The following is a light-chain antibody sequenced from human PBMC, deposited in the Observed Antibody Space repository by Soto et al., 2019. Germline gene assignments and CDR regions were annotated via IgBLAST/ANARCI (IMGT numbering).Light chain of an antibody. J-gene: IGKJ4*01. Sequence: DIQMTQSPSSLSASVGDRVTITCRASQSISSYLNWYQQKPGKAPKLMIFAASTLQSGVPSRFSGSGSGTDFTLTISGLQPEDCATYYCQQSYSTPPTFGGGTMVEIK. CDR3: QQSYSTPPT. CDR1: QSISSY. V-gene: IGKV1-39*01. CDR2: AAS.